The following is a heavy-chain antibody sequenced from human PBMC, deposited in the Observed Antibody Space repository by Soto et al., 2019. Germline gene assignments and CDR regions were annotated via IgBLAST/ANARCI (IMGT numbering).Heavy chain of an antibody. Sequence: SETLSLTCAVSGYSISSGHFWAWIRQPPGKGLEWIGNIYYTGSAYYIASLRSRVTMSVDTSKNQFSLKLTSVTAADTAVYFCARGPHVYDSSGYQGGQYWGPGTLVTVSS. CDR1: GYSISSGHF. CDR3: ARGPHVYDSSGYQGGQY. V-gene: IGHV4-38-2*01. CDR2: IYYTGSA. J-gene: IGHJ4*02. D-gene: IGHD3-22*01.